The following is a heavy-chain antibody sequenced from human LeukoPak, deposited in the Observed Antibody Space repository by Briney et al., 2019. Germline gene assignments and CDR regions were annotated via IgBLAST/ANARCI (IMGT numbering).Heavy chain of an antibody. CDR2: ITRSGSDT. D-gene: IGHD3/OR15-3a*01. Sequence: GGSLRLSCAASGFTFSSYAMSWVRQAPGKGPEWVSYITRSGSDTNYADSVRGRFTISRDNAKKSMYLQMNSLRADDTAVYYCARGHSGLDYWGPGTLVTVSS. CDR3: ARGHSGLDY. CDR1: GFTFSSYA. J-gene: IGHJ4*02. V-gene: IGHV3-11*05.